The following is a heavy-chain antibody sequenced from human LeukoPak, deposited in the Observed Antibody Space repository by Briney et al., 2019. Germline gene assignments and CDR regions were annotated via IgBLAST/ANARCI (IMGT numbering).Heavy chain of an antibody. D-gene: IGHD4-23*01. CDR1: GYTLTELS. V-gene: IGHV1-24*01. Sequence: ASVKVSCKXSGYTLTELSMHWVRQAPGKGLEWMGGFAPEDGETIYEQKFQGRVTMTEDTSTDTAYMELSSLRSEDTAVYYCATDSTVVRYFDYWGQGTLVTVSS. CDR3: ATDSTVVRYFDY. CDR2: FAPEDGET. J-gene: IGHJ4*02.